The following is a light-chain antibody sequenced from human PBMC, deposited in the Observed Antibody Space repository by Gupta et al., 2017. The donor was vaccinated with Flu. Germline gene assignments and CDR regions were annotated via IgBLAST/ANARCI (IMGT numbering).Light chain of an antibody. V-gene: IGKV3-20*01. CDR1: QSVSSNY. J-gene: IGKJ3*01. Sequence: GERATLSCRASQSVSSNYLAWYQQKPGQAPRLLIYGASSRATGIPDRFSGSGSGTDFTLTVSRLEPEDFAVYYCQQYGRSTFTFGPGT. CDR2: GAS. CDR3: QQYGRSTFT.